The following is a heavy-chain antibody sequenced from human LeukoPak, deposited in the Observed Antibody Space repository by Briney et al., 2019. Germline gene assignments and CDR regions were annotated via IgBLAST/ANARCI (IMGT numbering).Heavy chain of an antibody. CDR1: GGSFSGYY. Sequence: SETLSLTRAVYGGSFSGYYWSWIRQPPGKGLEWIGEINHSGNTNYNPSLKSRVTISVDTSKNQFSLHLSSVTAADTAVYYCARAPHFFDTSGSRYYFDSWGQGTLVTVSS. V-gene: IGHV4-34*01. CDR2: INHSGNT. J-gene: IGHJ4*02. D-gene: IGHD3-22*01. CDR3: ARAPHFFDTSGSRYYFDS.